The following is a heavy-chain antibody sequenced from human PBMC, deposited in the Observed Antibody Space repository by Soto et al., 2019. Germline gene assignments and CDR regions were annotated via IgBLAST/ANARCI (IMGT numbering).Heavy chain of an antibody. CDR2: IYYSGST. Sequence: SETLSLTCTVSGGSVSSYYWSWIRQPPGKGLEWIGYIYYSGSTNYNPSLKSRVTISVDTSKNQFSLKLSSVTAADTAVYYCARLNLYCTNGVCYPSNYYYYYMDVWGKGTTVTVSS. D-gene: IGHD2-8*01. CDR3: ARLNLYCTNGVCYPSNYYYYYMDV. V-gene: IGHV4-59*02. CDR1: GGSVSSYY. J-gene: IGHJ6*03.